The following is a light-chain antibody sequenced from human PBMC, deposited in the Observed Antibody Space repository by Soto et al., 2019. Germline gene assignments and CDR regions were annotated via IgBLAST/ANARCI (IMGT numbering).Light chain of an antibody. CDR2: KAS. Sequence: DIHMTQSPSTLSASLGDRVTITCRASQSISSWLAWYQQKPGKAPKLLIYKASSLESGVPSRFSGSGSGTEFTLTISSLQPDDFATYYCQQYNSYSCTFGQGTKVDIK. J-gene: IGKJ1*01. CDR1: QSISSW. V-gene: IGKV1-5*03. CDR3: QQYNSYSCT.